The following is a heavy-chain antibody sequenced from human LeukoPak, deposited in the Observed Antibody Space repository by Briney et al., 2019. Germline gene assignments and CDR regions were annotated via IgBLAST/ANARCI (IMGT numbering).Heavy chain of an antibody. J-gene: IGHJ4*02. CDR1: GFTFSSYG. CDR3: AKDHEELSEFKPFDY. V-gene: IGHV3-30*18. CDR2: ISYDGSNK. Sequence: GRSLRLSCAASGFTFSSYGMHWVRQAPGKGLEWVAVISYDGSNKYYADSVKGRFTISRDNSKNTLYLQMNSLRAEDTAVYYCAKDHEELSEFKPFDYWGQGTLVTVSS. D-gene: IGHD1-26*01.